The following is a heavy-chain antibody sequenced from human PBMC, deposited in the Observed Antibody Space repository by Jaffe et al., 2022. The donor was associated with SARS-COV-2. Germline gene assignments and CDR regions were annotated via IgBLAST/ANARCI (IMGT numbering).Heavy chain of an antibody. CDR2: IKSKTDGGTT. CDR3: TTYYYDSSGYSKLYYYYYYMDV. Sequence: EVQLVESGGGLVKPGGSLRLSCAASGFTFSNAWMSWVRQAPGKGLEWVGRIKSKTDGGTTDYAAPVKGRFTISRDDSKNTLYLQMNSLKTEDTAVYYCTTYYYDSSGYSKLYYYYYYMDVWGKGTTVTVSS. D-gene: IGHD3-22*01. V-gene: IGHV3-15*01. J-gene: IGHJ6*03. CDR1: GFTFSNAW.